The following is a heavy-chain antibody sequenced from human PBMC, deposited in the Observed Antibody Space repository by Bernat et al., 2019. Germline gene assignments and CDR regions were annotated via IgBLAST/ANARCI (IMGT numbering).Heavy chain of an antibody. D-gene: IGHD6-19*01. V-gene: IGHV1-2*04. CDR1: AYTFTGYY. Sequence: QVQLVQSGAEVKKPGASVKVSCKAYAYTFTGYYLHWVRQAPGQGLEWLGWINPNSGATDYARKFQGWVTMTRETSISTAYMELSRVKSDETAVDYCARARPVKGLDGWGKGTTVIVSS. CDR3: ARARPVKGLDG. CDR2: INPNSGAT. J-gene: IGHJ6*04.